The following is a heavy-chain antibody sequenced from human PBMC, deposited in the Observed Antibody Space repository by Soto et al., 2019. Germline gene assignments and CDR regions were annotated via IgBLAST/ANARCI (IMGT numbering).Heavy chain of an antibody. CDR2: IIPIFGTA. V-gene: IGHV1-69*13. J-gene: IGHJ4*02. D-gene: IGHD3-22*01. CDR3: ARDHIAQAWMYDSSGYYYEKGDY. Sequence: GASVEVSRKASGGTFSSYAISWVRQAPGQGPEWMGGIIPIFGTANYAQKFQGRVTITADESTSTAYMELSSLRSEDTAVYYCARDHIAQAWMYDSSGYYYEKGDYWGQGTLVTVSS. CDR1: GGTFSSYA.